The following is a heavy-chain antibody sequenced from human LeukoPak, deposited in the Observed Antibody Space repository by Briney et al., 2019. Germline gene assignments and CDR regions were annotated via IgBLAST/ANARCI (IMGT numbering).Heavy chain of an antibody. V-gene: IGHV3-23*01. CDR1: GFTFSSYA. CDR2: ISGSGGST. D-gene: IGHD2-15*01. CDR3: AKAIGYCSGGSCYEYYFDY. J-gene: IGHJ4*02. Sequence: GSLRLSCAASGFTFSSYAMSWVRQAPGKGLEWVSAISGSGGSTYYADSVKGRFTISRDNSKNTLYLQMNSLRAEDTAVYYCAKAIGYCSGGSCYEYYFDYWGQGTLVTVSS.